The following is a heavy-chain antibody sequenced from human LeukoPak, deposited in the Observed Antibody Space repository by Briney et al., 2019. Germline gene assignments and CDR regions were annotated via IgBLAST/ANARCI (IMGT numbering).Heavy chain of an antibody. CDR2: IYTSGST. D-gene: IGHD3-22*01. Sequence: PSETLSLTCTVSGGSISSYYWSWIRQPAGKGLEWIGRIYTSGSTNYNPSLKSRVTMSVDTSKNQFSLKLSSVTAADTAVYYCAREADEYYYDSPIYYMDVWGKGTTVTVSS. V-gene: IGHV4-4*07. J-gene: IGHJ6*03. CDR1: GGSISSYY. CDR3: AREADEYYYDSPIYYMDV.